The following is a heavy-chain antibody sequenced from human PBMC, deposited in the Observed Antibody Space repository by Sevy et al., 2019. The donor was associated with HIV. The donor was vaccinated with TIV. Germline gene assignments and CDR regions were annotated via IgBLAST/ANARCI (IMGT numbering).Heavy chain of an antibody. D-gene: IGHD3-16*01. CDR1: GFPFSKAW. J-gene: IGHJ3*01. CDR2: IRNENEGGTA. V-gene: IGHV3-15*01. CDR3: TTDWGRETAWVRAFDL. Sequence: GGSLRLSCAASGFPFSKAWMTWVRQAPGKGLEWVGRIRNENEGGTADYAAPVKGRFTISRDDSKNTLYLQMNSLKTEDTAIYYCTTDWGRETAWVRAFDLWGQGTMVTVSS.